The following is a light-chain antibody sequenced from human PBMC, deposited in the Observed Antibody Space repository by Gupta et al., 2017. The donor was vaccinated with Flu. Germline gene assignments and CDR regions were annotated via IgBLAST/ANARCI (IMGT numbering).Light chain of an antibody. CDR1: QNIRTM. Sequence: GERATLSCRASQNIRTMLVWYQQKPGQPIRLLIYDVSTRASGISASFSGSGYGTDFSLTINSLQSEDFAVYYCQQYDQWPATFGQGTKVDVK. J-gene: IGKJ1*01. CDR2: DVS. CDR3: QQYDQWPAT. V-gene: IGKV3-15*01.